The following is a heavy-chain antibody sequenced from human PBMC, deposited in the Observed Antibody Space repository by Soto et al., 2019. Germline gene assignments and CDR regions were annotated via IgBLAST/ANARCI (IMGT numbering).Heavy chain of an antibody. V-gene: IGHV4-30-4*01. CDR1: GGSISSGDYY. Sequence: SETLSLTCTVSGGSISSGDYYWSWIRQPPGKGLEWIGYIYYSGSTYYNPSLKSRVTISVDTSKNQFSLKLSSVTAADTAVYYCARTRGYSYGVYYYGMDVWGQGTTVTVSS. D-gene: IGHD5-18*01. J-gene: IGHJ6*02. CDR2: IYYSGST. CDR3: ARTRGYSYGVYYYGMDV.